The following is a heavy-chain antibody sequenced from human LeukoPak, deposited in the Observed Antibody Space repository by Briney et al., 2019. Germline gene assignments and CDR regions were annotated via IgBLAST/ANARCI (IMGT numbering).Heavy chain of an antibody. CDR1: GGSFSGYY. CDR3: ARGGEDIVVVPAARSHWFDP. V-gene: IGHV4-34*01. J-gene: IGHJ5*02. D-gene: IGHD2-2*01. CDR2: INHSGST. Sequence: SETLSLTCAVYGGSFSGYYWSWIRQPPGKGLEWIGEINHSGSTNYNPSLKSRVTISVDTSKNQFSLKLSSVTAADTAVYYCARGGEDIVVVPAARSHWFDPWGQGTLVTVSS.